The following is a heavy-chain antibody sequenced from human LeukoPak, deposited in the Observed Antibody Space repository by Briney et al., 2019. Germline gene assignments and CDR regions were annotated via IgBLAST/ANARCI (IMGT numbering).Heavy chain of an antibody. CDR3: ARETPMITFGGVIVHYWYFDL. CDR2: IIPIFGTA. V-gene: IGHV1-69*06. CDR1: GGTFSSYA. Sequence: GSSVKVSCKASGGTFSSYAISWVRQAPGQGLEWMGGIIPIFGTANYAQKFQGRVTITADKSTSTAYMELSSLRSEDTAVYYCARETPMITFGGVIVHYWYFDLWGRGTLVTVSS. D-gene: IGHD3-16*02. J-gene: IGHJ2*01.